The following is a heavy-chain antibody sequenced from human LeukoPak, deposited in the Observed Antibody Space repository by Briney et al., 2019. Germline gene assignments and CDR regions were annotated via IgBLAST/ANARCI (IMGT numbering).Heavy chain of an antibody. Sequence: SETLSLTCTVSGDSVSGISFYWSWIREPPGKGLQYIGYIQYSGSTNYNPSLKSRVTISVDTSKNQFSLKLSSVTAADTAVYYCARYYDSSGYWSTPHFDSWGQGTLVTVSS. D-gene: IGHD3-22*01. CDR3: ARYYDSSGYWSTPHFDS. CDR2: IQYSGST. J-gene: IGHJ4*02. CDR1: GDSVSGISFY. V-gene: IGHV4-61*01.